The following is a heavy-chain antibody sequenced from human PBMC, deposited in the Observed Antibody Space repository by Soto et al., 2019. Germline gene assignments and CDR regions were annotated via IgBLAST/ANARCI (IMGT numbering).Heavy chain of an antibody. CDR1: GGSISSGGYS. J-gene: IGHJ4*02. V-gene: IGHV4-30-2*01. CDR3: ARAGGLGAVAVDY. CDR2: IYHGST. D-gene: IGHD6-19*01. Sequence: QLQLQESGSGLVKPSQTLSLTCAVSGGSISSGGYSWSWIRQPPGKGLEWIGYIYHGSTYYNPSLKNGVTIAVDRSKNQFSLQLSSVTAADPAVYYCARAGGLGAVAVDYWGQGHLVAVSS.